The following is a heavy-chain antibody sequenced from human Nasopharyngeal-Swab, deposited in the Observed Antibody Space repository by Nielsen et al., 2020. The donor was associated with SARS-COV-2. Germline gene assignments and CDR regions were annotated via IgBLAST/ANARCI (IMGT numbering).Heavy chain of an antibody. CDR1: GYTFTSYY. CDR2: INPSGGST. CDR3: ATGPGILTGANWFDP. D-gene: IGHD3-9*01. V-gene: IGHV1-46*01. Sequence: ASVKVSCKASGYTFTSYYMHWVRQAPGQGLEWMGIINPSGGSTSYAQKFQGRVTMTRDTSTSTAYMELSSLRSEDTVVYYCATGPGILTGANWFDPWGQGTLVTVSS. J-gene: IGHJ5*02.